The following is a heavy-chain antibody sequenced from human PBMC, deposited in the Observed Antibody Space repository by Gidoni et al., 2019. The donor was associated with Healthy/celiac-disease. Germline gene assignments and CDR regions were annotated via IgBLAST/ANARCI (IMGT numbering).Heavy chain of an antibody. Sequence: QVQLQQWGAGLLKPSETLSLTCAVYGGSFSGYYWSWIRQPPGKGLEWSGEINHSGSTNYNPSLKSRVTISVDTSKNQFSLKLSSVTAADTAVYYCARGGVRAPAVDYWGQGTLVTVSS. J-gene: IGHJ4*02. V-gene: IGHV4-34*01. D-gene: IGHD3-10*01. CDR1: GGSFSGYY. CDR2: INHSGST. CDR3: ARGGVRAPAVDY.